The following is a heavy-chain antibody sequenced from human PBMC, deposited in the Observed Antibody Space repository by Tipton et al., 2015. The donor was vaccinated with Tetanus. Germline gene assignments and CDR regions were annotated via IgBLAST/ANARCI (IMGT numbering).Heavy chain of an antibody. CDR2: IYPGDSDT. CDR3: ARVGAYCSSTSCYNDWFDP. CDR1: GYSFTSYW. D-gene: IGHD2-2*02. V-gene: IGHV5-51*01. Sequence: QLVQSGAEVKKPGESLKISCKGSGYSFTSYWIGWVRQMPGTGLEWMGIIYPGDSDTRYSPPFQGQVTISADKSISTAYLQWSSLKASDTAMYYCARVGAYCSSTSCYNDWFDPWGQGTLVTVSS. J-gene: IGHJ5*02.